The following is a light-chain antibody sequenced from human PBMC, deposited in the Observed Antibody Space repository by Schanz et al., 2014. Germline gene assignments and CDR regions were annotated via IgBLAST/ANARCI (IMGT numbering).Light chain of an antibody. CDR1: SSDVGTYSF. J-gene: IGLJ3*02. CDR3: CSYAGSNTWV. Sequence: QSVLTQPASVSGSPGQSITISCTGTSSDVGTYSFISWYQHHPGKAPKLMIYEDTKRPSGVSNRFSGSKSGNTASLTISGLQAEDEADYYCCSYAGSNTWVFGGGTKLTVL. CDR2: EDT. V-gene: IGLV2-23*01.